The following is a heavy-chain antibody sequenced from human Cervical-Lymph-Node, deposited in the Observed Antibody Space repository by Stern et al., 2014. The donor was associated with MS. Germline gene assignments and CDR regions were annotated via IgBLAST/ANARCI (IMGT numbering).Heavy chain of an antibody. Sequence: EVHLVESGGALVQPGRSLRLSCEASGFTFSGYDIHWVRQRTGKGLEWVSRIGVAGDTNYSGFVKGRFSISREDAKNYVYLQMNSLRDGDTGVYYCTRGAWFDLWGQGTLVTVSS. J-gene: IGHJ5*02. CDR1: GFTFSGYD. CDR3: TRGAWFDL. CDR2: IGVAGDT. V-gene: IGHV3-13*01.